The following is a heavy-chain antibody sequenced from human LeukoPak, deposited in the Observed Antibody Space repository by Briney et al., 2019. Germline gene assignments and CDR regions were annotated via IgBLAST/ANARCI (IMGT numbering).Heavy chain of an antibody. Sequence: GSLRLSCAASGFTFTNAWMNWVRQAPGKGLEWVGHIDKKDNFYATTSAASVTGRFTISRDDSKDTAYLQMNSLKAEDTALYYCTRDSGTYNWLDPWGQGTLVTVSS. V-gene: IGHV3-73*01. CDR3: TRDSGTYNWLDP. CDR2: IDKKDNFYAT. D-gene: IGHD1-26*01. J-gene: IGHJ5*02. CDR1: GFTFTNAW.